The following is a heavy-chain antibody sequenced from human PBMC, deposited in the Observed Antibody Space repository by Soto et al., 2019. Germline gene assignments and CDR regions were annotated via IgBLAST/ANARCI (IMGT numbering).Heavy chain of an antibody. CDR3: ARHVDYRFDP. CDR1: GYTFTSNY. Sequence: GASVKVSCKESGYTFTSNYMHWVRQAPGQGLEWMGIINPSGGSTSYAQKFQGRVTMTRDTSKNQFSLKLSSVTAADTAVYYCARHVDYRFDPWGQGTLVTVSS. J-gene: IGHJ5*02. D-gene: IGHD2-15*01. V-gene: IGHV1-46*01. CDR2: INPSGGST.